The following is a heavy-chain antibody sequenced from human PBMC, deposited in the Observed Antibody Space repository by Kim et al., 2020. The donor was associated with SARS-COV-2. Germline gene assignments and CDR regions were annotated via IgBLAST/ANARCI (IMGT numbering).Heavy chain of an antibody. Sequence: GGSLRLSCAASGFTFSSYAMSWVRQSPGKGLEWVSAINAAGSDTYYADSVKGRFTISRDNSRSTLYLQMNSLRVEDTALYYCSKRGRVHNGEDRGQGTLVTVSS. V-gene: IGHV3-23*01. CDR3: SKRGRVHNGED. CDR2: INAAGSDT. CDR1: GFTFSSYA. J-gene: IGHJ4*02. D-gene: IGHD3-10*01.